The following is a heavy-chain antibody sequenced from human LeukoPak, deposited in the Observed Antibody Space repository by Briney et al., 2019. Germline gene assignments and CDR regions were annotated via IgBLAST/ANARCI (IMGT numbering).Heavy chain of an antibody. CDR1: GNTFTGYY. Sequence: ASVKVSCKASGNTFTGYYMHWVRQAPGQGLEWMGWINPNSGGTNYAQKFLGWVTMTRDTSISTAYMELRSLRSDDTAVYYCARDLGLGCLDPWGQGTLVTVSS. CDR2: INPNSGGT. D-gene: IGHD2-15*01. CDR3: ARDLGLGCLDP. V-gene: IGHV1-2*04. J-gene: IGHJ5*02.